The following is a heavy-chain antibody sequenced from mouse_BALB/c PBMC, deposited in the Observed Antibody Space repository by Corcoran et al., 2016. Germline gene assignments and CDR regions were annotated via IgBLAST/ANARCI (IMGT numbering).Heavy chain of an antibody. CDR3: ASWIGNYEEIMDY. CDR1: GYTFTNYG. J-gene: IGHJ4*01. CDR2: INTYTGEP. Sequence: QIQLVQSGPELKKPGETVKISCKASGYTFTNYGMNWVKQAPGKGLKWMGWINTYTGEPTYADDFKGRFAFSLETSASTAYLQINNLKNEDTATYFCASWIGNYEEIMDYWGQGTSVTVSS. V-gene: IGHV9-3-1*01. D-gene: IGHD2-1*01.